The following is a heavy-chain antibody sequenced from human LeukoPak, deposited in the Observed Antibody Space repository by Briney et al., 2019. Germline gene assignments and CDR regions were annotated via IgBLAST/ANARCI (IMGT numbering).Heavy chain of an antibody. J-gene: IGHJ4*02. V-gene: IGHV3-23*01. CDR1: GFTFSSYA. D-gene: IGHD2-8*01. CDR2: ISGRGGST. CDR3: AKRPNLGYCTNGVCYGSPPDY. Sequence: GGSLRLSCAASGFTFSSYAMSWVRQAPGKGLEWVSAISGRGGSTYYADSVKGRFTISRDNSKNTLYLQMNSLRAEDTAVYYCAKRPNLGYCTNGVCYGSPPDYWGQGTLVTVSS.